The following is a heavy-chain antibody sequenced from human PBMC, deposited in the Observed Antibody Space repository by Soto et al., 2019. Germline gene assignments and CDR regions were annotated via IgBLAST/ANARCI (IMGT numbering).Heavy chain of an antibody. CDR3: ARVRGNRGYERRYYFVY. CDR2: ISSSSSYT. Sequence: GGSLRLSCAASGFTFSDYYMSWIRQAPGKGLEWVSYISSSSSYTNYADSVKGRFTISRDNAKNSLYLQMNSLRAEDTAVYYCARVRGNRGYERRYYFVYWGQGNLVTVSS. V-gene: IGHV3-11*06. CDR1: GFTFSDYY. J-gene: IGHJ4*02. D-gene: IGHD5-12*01.